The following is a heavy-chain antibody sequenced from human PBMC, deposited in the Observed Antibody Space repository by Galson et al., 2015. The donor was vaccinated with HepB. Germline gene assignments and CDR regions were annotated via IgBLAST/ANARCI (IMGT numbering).Heavy chain of an antibody. Sequence: SVKVSCKASGYTFTGYYMHWVRQAPGQGLEWMGWINPNSGGTNYAQKFQGRVTMTRDTSISTAYMELSRLRSDDTAVYYCAREGYSSSLSRAFDIWGQGTMVTVSS. J-gene: IGHJ3*02. D-gene: IGHD6-13*01. CDR2: INPNSGGT. V-gene: IGHV1-2*02. CDR3: AREGYSSSLSRAFDI. CDR1: GYTFTGYY.